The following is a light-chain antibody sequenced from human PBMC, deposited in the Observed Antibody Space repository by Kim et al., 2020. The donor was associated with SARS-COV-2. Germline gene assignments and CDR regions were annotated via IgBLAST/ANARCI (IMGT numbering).Light chain of an antibody. V-gene: IGKV1-39*01. CDR1: QSISSY. CDR2: AAS. CDR3: QQSHSTPRT. J-gene: IGKJ1*01. Sequence: AAVGDRVTITCRTSQSISSYLNWYQQKPGKAPKFLIYAASNLQSGVPSRFSGSGSGTDFTLTITSLQPEDFVTYYCQQSHSTPRTFGQGTKVDIK.